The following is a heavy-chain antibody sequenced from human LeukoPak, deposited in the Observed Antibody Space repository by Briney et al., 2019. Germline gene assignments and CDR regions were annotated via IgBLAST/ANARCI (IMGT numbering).Heavy chain of an antibody. J-gene: IGHJ3*02. CDR3: ARDRGGSAFDI. CDR1: GFTFRRYW. D-gene: IGHD3-10*01. CDR2: INSDGSGT. Sequence: GGSLRLSCAPSGFTFRRYWMHWVRQAPGKGLVWVSRINSDGSGTSYADSVKGRFTISRDNAKNTLYLQMNSLRAEDTAVYHCARDRGGSAFDILGQGTMVTVSS. V-gene: IGHV3-74*01.